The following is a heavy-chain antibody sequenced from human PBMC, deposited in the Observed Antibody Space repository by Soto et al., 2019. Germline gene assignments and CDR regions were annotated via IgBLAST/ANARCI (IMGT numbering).Heavy chain of an antibody. D-gene: IGHD3-3*01. CDR1: GFTFSSYE. V-gene: IGHV3-48*03. CDR3: ARDFSYYDFWNGMDV. J-gene: IGHJ6*02. CDR2: ISSSGSTI. Sequence: EVQLVESGGGLVQPGGSLRLSCAASGFTFSSYEMNWVRQAPGKGLEWVSYISSSGSTIYYADSVKGRFTISRDNAKNSLHLQMNSLRAEDMAVYYCARDFSYYDFWNGMDVWGQGTTVTVSS.